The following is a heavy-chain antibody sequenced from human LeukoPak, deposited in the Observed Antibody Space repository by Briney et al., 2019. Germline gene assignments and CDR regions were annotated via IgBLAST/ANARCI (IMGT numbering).Heavy chain of an antibody. J-gene: IGHJ6*03. CDR3: ARHGPVYNYGYLPSPYYYYYMDV. Sequence: PSETLSLTCTVSGGSISSYYWSWIRQPPGKGLELIGYIYTSGSTSYNDSLKSRVTISVDTSKNKFSLKLSTVTAADTAVYYCARHGPVYNYGYLPSPYYYYYMDVWGKGTTVTVSS. D-gene: IGHD5-18*01. CDR2: IYTSGST. CDR1: GGSISSYY. V-gene: IGHV4-4*08.